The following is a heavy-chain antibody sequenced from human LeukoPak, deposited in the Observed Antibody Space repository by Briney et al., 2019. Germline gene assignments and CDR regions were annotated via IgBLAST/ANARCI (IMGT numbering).Heavy chain of an antibody. CDR1: GGSFSGYY. V-gene: IGHV4-34*01. CDR3: ARVGRYKGGYFDY. J-gene: IGHJ4*02. Sequence: SETLSLTCAVYGGSFSGYYWSWIRQPPGKGLEWIGEINHSGSTNYNPSLKSRVTISVDTSKNQFSLKLSSVTAADTAVYYCARVGRYKGGYFDYWGQGTLVTVSS. D-gene: IGHD1-14*01. CDR2: INHSGST.